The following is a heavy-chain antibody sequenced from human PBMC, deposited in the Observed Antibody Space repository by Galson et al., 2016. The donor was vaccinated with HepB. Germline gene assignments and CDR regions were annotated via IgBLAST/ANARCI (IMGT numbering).Heavy chain of an antibody. J-gene: IGHJ6*04. CDR1: GFTFNNYG. Sequence: LRLSCAASGFTFNNYGMTWVRQAPGKGLEVVSSISRSGDSTDYADSVKGRFIISRDNTKDTLSLQMNSLKAEDTAVYYCVQGSTAPAVWGKGTTVTVAS. D-gene: IGHD2-2*01. CDR2: ISRSGDST. V-gene: IGHV3-23*01. CDR3: VQGSTAPAV.